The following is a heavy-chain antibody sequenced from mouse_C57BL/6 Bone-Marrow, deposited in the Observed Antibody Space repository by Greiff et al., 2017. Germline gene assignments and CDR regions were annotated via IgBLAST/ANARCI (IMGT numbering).Heavy chain of an antibody. V-gene: IGHV1-63*01. CDR2: IYPGGGYT. J-gene: IGHJ1*03. CDR1: GYTFTNYW. CDR3: ARVDYWYFDV. Sequence: VQLQQSGAELVRPGTSVTMSCKASGYTFTNYWIGWAKQRPGHGLEWIGDIYPGGGYTNYNEKFKGKATLTADKSSRTAYMQFSSLTSEDSAIYYCARVDYWYFDVGGTGTTVTVSS.